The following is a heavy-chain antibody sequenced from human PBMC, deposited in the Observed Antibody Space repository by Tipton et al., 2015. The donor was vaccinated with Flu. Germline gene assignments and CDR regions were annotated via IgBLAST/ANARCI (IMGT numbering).Heavy chain of an antibody. CDR2: ISDSSGNM. D-gene: IGHD6-19*01. Sequence: SLRLSCTASGFMFNTYVMGWVRQAPGKGLEWVSAISDSSGNMFYADSVKGRFTVSRDNSKKTLYLQMNSLRAEDTAMYYCAKGHSSGWYFVPWGHDAIDIWGQGTMVTVSS. V-gene: IGHV3-23*01. CDR1: GFMFNTYV. J-gene: IGHJ3*02. CDR3: AKGHSSGWYFVPWGHDAIDI.